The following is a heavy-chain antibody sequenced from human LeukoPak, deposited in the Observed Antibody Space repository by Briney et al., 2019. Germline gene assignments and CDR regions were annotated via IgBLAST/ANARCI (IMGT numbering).Heavy chain of an antibody. V-gene: IGHV3-23*01. CDR2: IVGSNGDT. CDR1: GCTFSNYG. J-gene: IGHJ5*02. CDR3: ARDNHSDSWSWFDP. Sequence: AGGSLRLSCAASGCTFSNYGMTWVRQTPGKGLEWVSTIVGSNGDTYYTDSVKGRFTISRDISKNTVYLQMSSLRGDDTAVYYFARDNHSDSWSWFDPWGQGTLVSVSS. D-gene: IGHD6-13*01.